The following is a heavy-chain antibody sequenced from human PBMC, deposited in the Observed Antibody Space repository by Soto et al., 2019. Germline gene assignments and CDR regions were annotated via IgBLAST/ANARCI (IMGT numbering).Heavy chain of an antibody. CDR1: GGTFSSYA. D-gene: IGHD3-3*01. J-gene: IGHJ6*02. Sequence: SVKVSCKASGGTFSSYAISWVRQAPGQGLEWMGGIIPIFGTANYAQKFQGRVTITADESTSTAYMELSSLRSEDTAVYYCARDSRYYDFWSGYSPTSYYYYGMDVWGQGTTVTVSS. V-gene: IGHV1-69*13. CDR3: ARDSRYYDFWSGYSPTSYYYYGMDV. CDR2: IIPIFGTA.